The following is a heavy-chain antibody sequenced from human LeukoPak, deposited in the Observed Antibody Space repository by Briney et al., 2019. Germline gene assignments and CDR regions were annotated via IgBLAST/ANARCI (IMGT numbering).Heavy chain of an antibody. CDR3: ARSAVLLWFGELSHYGMDV. V-gene: IGHV3-48*04. Sequence: GGSLRLSCAASGFTFGSHTMTWVRQAPGKGLEWVSSISSSGSTIYYADSVKGRFTISRDNAKNSLYLQMNSLRAEDTAVYYCARSAVLLWFGELSHYGMDVWGQGTTVTVSS. D-gene: IGHD3-10*01. J-gene: IGHJ6*02. CDR2: ISSSGSTI. CDR1: GFTFGSHT.